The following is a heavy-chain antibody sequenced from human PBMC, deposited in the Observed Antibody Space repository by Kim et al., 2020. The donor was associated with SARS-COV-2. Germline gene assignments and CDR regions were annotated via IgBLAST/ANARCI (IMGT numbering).Heavy chain of an antibody. CDR1: GFTFSSYA. J-gene: IGHJ3*02. CDR3: AKDWFQQGDALDI. Sequence: GGSLRLSCAASGFTFSSYAMSWVRQAPGKGLEWVSVIYSGGSSTYYADSVKGRFTISRDNSKNTLYLQMNSLRAEDTAVYYCAKDWFQQGDALDIWGQGTMVTVSS. V-gene: IGHV3-23*03. CDR2: IYSGGSST. D-gene: IGHD2-21*02.